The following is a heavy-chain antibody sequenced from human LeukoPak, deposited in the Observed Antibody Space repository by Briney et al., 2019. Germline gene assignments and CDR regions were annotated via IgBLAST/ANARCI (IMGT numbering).Heavy chain of an antibody. CDR1: GFTFSSYS. Sequence: GGSLRLSCAAFGFTFSSYSMNWVRQAPGKGLEWVSSISRSSSYIFYADSVKGRFTISRDNAYNSLYLQMNSLRAEDTAVYYCARDPSSSWANFDYWGQGTLVTVSS. J-gene: IGHJ4*02. CDR3: ARDPSSSWANFDY. V-gene: IGHV3-21*01. D-gene: IGHD6-13*01. CDR2: ISRSSSYI.